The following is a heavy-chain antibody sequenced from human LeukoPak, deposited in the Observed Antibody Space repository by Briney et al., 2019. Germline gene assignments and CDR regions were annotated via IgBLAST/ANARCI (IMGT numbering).Heavy chain of an antibody. CDR2: INPNSGDT. Sequence: ASVKVTFKASGYTFIGYCMPLVRQAPGQGLEWMGWINPNSGDTKNAQKFQGRVTMTRDTSISTAYMELSRLRSDDTAVYYCATQRGSYRWGTDFDYWGQGTLVTVSS. D-gene: IGHD3-16*01. V-gene: IGHV1-2*02. CDR1: GYTFIGYC. CDR3: ATQRGSYRWGTDFDY. J-gene: IGHJ4*02.